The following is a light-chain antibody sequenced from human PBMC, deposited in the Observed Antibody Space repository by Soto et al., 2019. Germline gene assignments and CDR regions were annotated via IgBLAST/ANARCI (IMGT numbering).Light chain of an antibody. CDR2: STN. Sequence: QAVVTQEPSLTVSAGGTVTLTCASNTGAVTSGYYPNWFQQKPGQAPRALIYSTNNKYSWTPARFSGSLLGGKAALTLSGVQPEDEADYYCLLYYGGQLGVFGGGTKVTVL. CDR3: LLYYGGQLGV. CDR1: TGAVTSGYY. J-gene: IGLJ2*01. V-gene: IGLV7-43*01.